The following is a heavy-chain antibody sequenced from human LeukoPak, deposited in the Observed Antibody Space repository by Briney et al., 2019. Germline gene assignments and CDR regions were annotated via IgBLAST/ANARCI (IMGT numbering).Heavy chain of an antibody. D-gene: IGHD6-19*01. V-gene: IGHV4-4*07. Sequence: SETLSLTCTVSGGSISSYYWNWIRQPAGKGLEWIGRIHTSGGTNYNPSLKSRVTMSVDTSKNQFSLKLSSVTAADTAVYYCARGKVVAGTPGQNSWDYWGQGTLVTVSS. CDR2: IHTSGGT. J-gene: IGHJ4*02. CDR3: ARGKVVAGTPGQNSWDY. CDR1: GGSISSYY.